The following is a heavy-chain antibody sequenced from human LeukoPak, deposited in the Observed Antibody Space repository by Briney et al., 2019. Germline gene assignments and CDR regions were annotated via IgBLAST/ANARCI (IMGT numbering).Heavy chain of an antibody. J-gene: IGHJ4*02. D-gene: IGHD3-9*01. CDR2: IYTSGST. Sequence: SETLSLTCTVSGGSISSYYWSWIRQPAGKGLEWIGRIYTSGSTNYNPSLKSRVTMSVDTSKNQFSLKLSSVTAADTAVYYCASSPYYDLLTGSDYFDYWGQGTLVTVSS. CDR3: ASSPYYDLLTGSDYFDY. V-gene: IGHV4-4*07. CDR1: GGSISSYY.